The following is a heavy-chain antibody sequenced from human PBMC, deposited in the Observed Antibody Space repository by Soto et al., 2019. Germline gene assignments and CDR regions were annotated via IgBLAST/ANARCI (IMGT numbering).Heavy chain of an antibody. V-gene: IGHV3-23*01. J-gene: IGHJ4*02. Sequence: EVQLLESGGDLVQPGGSLRLSCAASGCTFKSYAVSWVRQAPGKGLEWVSVITGSGDSTYYADSVKGRFTISRDNSKNTLYLQMNSLRAEDTAVYYCAQELRHDSNLAYFAHWGQGTLVTVSS. CDR3: AQELRHDSNLAYFAH. D-gene: IGHD2-15*01. CDR1: GCTFKSYA. CDR2: ITGSGDST.